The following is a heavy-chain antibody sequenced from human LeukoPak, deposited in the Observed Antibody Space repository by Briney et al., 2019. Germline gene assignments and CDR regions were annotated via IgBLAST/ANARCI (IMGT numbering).Heavy chain of an antibody. CDR2: IYWDGDK. CDR1: GFSLSSSGVG. Sequence: SGPTLVKPTQTLTLTCTFSGFSLSSSGVGVAWTRQPPGKALEWLALIYWDGDKRHSPSLKRRLTITKDPSKNQVVLTMTNMDPVDTATYFCARSGRYSSGSHPFDYWGQGTLVTVSS. D-gene: IGHD6-19*01. J-gene: IGHJ4*02. V-gene: IGHV2-5*02. CDR3: ARSGRYSSGSHPFDY.